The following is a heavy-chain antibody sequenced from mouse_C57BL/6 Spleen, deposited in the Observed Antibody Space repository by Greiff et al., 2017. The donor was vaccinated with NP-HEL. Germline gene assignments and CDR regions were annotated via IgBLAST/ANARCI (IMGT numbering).Heavy chain of an antibody. Sequence: VMLVESGPELVKPGASVKISCKASGYAFSSSWMNWVKQRPGKGLEWIGRIYPGDGDTNYNGKFKGKATLTADKSSSTAYMQLSSLTSEDSAVYFCARWLDSSDYFDYWGKGTTLTVSS. D-gene: IGHD3-2*02. J-gene: IGHJ2*01. CDR3: ARWLDSSDYFDY. CDR2: IYPGDGDT. CDR1: GYAFSSSW. V-gene: IGHV1-82*01.